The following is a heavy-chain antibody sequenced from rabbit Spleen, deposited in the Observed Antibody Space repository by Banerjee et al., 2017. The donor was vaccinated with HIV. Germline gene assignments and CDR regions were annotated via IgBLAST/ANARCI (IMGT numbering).Heavy chain of an antibody. CDR2: INAATGKA. Sequence: QEQLEESGGGLVKPEGSLTVTCTASGFSFGDRDVMCWVRQAPGKGLEWIACINAATGKAVYASWAKGRFTISKTSSTTVTLHMTSLTVADTATYFCARDAAGREDCNLGGPGTLVTVS. J-gene: IGHJ4*01. D-gene: IGHD4-1*01. V-gene: IGHV1S45*01. CDR1: GFSFGDRDV. CDR3: ARDAAGREDCNL.